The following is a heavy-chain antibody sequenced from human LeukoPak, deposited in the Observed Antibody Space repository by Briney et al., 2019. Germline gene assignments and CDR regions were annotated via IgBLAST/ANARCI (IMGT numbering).Heavy chain of an antibody. Sequence: ASVKVSCKVSGYTLTELSMHWVRQAPGKGLEWMGGFDPEDGETIYAQKFQGRVTMTEDTSTDTAYMELSSLRSEDTAVYYCATGGYALGEFDYWGQGTLVTVSS. CDR3: ATGGYALGEFDY. V-gene: IGHV1-24*01. J-gene: IGHJ4*02. D-gene: IGHD3-3*01. CDR1: GYTLTELS. CDR2: FDPEDGET.